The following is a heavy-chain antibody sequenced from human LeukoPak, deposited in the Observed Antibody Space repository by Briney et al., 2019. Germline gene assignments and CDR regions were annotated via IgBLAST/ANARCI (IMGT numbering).Heavy chain of an antibody. CDR2: IRSSSNFV. V-gene: IGHV3-21*01. Sequence: GGSLRLSCAASGFTFSDYSMNWVRQAPGKGLEWVSSIRSSSNFVYYADSLKGRFTISRDNAKNSLYLQMNSLRAEDTAVYHCARDSGSGNYYGMDVWGQGTTVIVSS. J-gene: IGHJ6*02. CDR3: ARDSGSGNYYGMDV. CDR1: GFTFSDYS. D-gene: IGHD1-26*01.